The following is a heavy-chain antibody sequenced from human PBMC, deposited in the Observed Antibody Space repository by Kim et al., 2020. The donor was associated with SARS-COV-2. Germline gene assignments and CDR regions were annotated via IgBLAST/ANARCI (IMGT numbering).Heavy chain of an antibody. CDR2: IIPLLGTP. CDR3: ARDGIIGNNPPIDGFHM. J-gene: IGHJ3*02. Sequence: SVKVSCKTAGGTFSTFAISWVRQAPGHGLEWVGGIIPLLGTPNYAPSLQGRVTITADESTNEAYMELSSLRSEDTGVYYCARDGIIGNNPPIDGFHMWGQGTLVTVSS. V-gene: IGHV1-69*13. D-gene: IGHD1-20*01. CDR1: GGTFSTFA.